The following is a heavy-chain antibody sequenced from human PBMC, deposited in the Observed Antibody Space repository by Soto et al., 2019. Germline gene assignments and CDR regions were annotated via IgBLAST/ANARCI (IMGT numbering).Heavy chain of an antibody. Sequence: PSETLPLTCAVYGGSFSGYSWTWLRQPPGKGLEWIGEINHSGTTDYNPALKSRVTMSVGTSKNQFSLRVTSVTAADTAVYYCARARFDSWSHIYYGLDVWGQGTTVTVSS. V-gene: IGHV4-34*01. J-gene: IGHJ6*02. CDR1: GGSFSGYS. CDR3: ARARFDSWSHIYYGLDV. CDR2: INHSGTT. D-gene: IGHD3-3*01.